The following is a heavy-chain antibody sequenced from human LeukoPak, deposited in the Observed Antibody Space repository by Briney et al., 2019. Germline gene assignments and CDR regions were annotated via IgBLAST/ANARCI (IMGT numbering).Heavy chain of an antibody. D-gene: IGHD2-21*02. Sequence: ASVKVSCKAAGYTFTDYFIHWVRQAPGQGLEWMGWINPNIGDASYAQKFQDRVTMTRDRSINTAYMELSRLTSDDTAVYYCARMALDGGDSIGFDSWGQGTLVTVSS. J-gene: IGHJ5*01. CDR1: GYTFTDYF. CDR3: ARMALDGGDSIGFDS. V-gene: IGHV1-2*02. CDR2: INPNIGDA.